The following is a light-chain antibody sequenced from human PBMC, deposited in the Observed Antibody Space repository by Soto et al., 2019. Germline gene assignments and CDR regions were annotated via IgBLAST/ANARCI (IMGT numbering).Light chain of an antibody. CDR2: SAS. CDR1: QNLGTLY. Sequence: ESVYTQTPVTLSLSPGERGPRSCRVSQNLGTLYLAWFQQKSGQAPRLLIYSASRRATGIPDRFTGSGSGTDFTLTITRVEPEDFAVYFCQQYAGSPRTFGQGTKVHIK. J-gene: IGKJ1*01. V-gene: IGKV3-20*01. CDR3: QQYAGSPRT.